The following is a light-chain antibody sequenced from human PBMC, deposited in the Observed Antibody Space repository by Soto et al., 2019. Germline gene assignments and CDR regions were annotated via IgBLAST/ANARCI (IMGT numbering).Light chain of an antibody. V-gene: IGKV1-39*01. CDR2: AAS. J-gene: IGKJ1*01. CDR3: QKRYSTPRT. Sequence: DIQMTQSPSSLSASVGDRVTITCRASQSFSSYLNWYQQNPGKAPKLLIYAASSLQSGVPSRFSGSGSGTDFTLTISSLQPEDFATYYCQKRYSTPRTFGQGTKVEIK. CDR1: QSFSSY.